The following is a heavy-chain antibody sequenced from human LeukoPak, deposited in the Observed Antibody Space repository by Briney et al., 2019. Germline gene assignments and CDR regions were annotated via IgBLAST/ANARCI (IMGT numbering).Heavy chain of an antibody. V-gene: IGHV3-23*01. Sequence: GGSLRLSCAASGFTFSSYGMSWVRQAPGKGLEWVSAISGSGGSTYYADPVKGRFTISRDNSKNTLYLQMNSLRAEDTAVYYCAKAQYDSSGYARGYRGQGTLVTVSS. D-gene: IGHD3-22*01. CDR3: AKAQYDSSGYARGY. CDR1: GFTFSSYG. J-gene: IGHJ4*02. CDR2: ISGSGGST.